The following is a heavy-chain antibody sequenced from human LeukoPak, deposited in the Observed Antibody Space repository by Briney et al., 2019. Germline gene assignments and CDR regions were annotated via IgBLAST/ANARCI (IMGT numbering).Heavy chain of an antibody. Sequence: PSETLSLTCTVSGGSVSSGSYYWSWIRQPPGKGLEWIGYIYYSGSTNYNPSLKSRVTISVDTSKNQFSLKLSSVTAADTAVYYCARRGRYGDYPVYYYYMDVWGKGTTVTVSS. D-gene: IGHD4-17*01. V-gene: IGHV4-61*01. CDR2: IYYSGST. CDR1: GGSVSSGSYY. CDR3: ARRGRYGDYPVYYYYMDV. J-gene: IGHJ6*03.